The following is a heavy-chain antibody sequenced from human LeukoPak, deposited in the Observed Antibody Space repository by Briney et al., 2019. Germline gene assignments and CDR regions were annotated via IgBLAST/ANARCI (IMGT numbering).Heavy chain of an antibody. V-gene: IGHV1-69*05. J-gene: IGHJ3*02. D-gene: IGHD3-16*01. Sequence: SVTVSCKASGGTFSSYAISWVRQAPGQGLEWMGGIIPIFGTANYAQKFQGRVTITTDESTSTAYMELSSLRSEDTAVYYCARGREGFGAFDIWGQGTMVTVSS. CDR1: GGTFSSYA. CDR2: IIPIFGTA. CDR3: ARGREGFGAFDI.